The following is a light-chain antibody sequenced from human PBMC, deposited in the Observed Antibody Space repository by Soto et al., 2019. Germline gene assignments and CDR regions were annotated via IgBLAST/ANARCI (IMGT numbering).Light chain of an antibody. CDR2: DVS. V-gene: IGLV2-14*01. Sequence: QSVLTQPASVSGSPGQSITISCTGTSSDVGGYNYVSWYQQHPGKAPKLMIYDVSNRPSGVSNRFSGSKSGNTASLTISGLQAEDEADYYFSSYTSSSTDVVFGGGTKVTVL. CDR1: SSDVGGYNY. CDR3: SSYTSSSTDVV. J-gene: IGLJ2*01.